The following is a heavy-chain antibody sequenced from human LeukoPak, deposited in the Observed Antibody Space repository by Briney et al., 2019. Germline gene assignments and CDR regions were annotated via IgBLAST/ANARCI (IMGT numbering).Heavy chain of an antibody. D-gene: IGHD3-22*01. Sequence: PSETLSLTCAVYGGSFSGYYWSWIRQPPGKGLEWIGEINHSGSTNYNPSLKSRVTISVDTSKNQFSLKLSSVTAADTAVYYCARLGYYDSSGRTEPRPFDYWGQGTLVTVSS. CDR1: GGSFSGYY. J-gene: IGHJ4*02. CDR2: INHSGST. CDR3: ARLGYYDSSGRTEPRPFDY. V-gene: IGHV4-34*01.